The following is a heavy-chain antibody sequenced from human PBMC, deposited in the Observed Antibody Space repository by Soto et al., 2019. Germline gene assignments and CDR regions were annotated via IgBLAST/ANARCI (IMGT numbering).Heavy chain of an antibody. CDR2: VYYTGST. Sequence: SETLSLTCTVSGGSVNTAPYHWSWIRQAPGKGLEWIGYVYYTGSTYYNPSLMSRLTISVDTSKNQFSLKLTSVTAAETAVYYCVRTARQGAVAPHWFDRWGQGTQVTVS. V-gene: IGHV4-30-4*01. D-gene: IGHD2-21*02. J-gene: IGHJ5*02. CDR1: GGSVNTAPYH. CDR3: VRTARQGAVAPHWFDR.